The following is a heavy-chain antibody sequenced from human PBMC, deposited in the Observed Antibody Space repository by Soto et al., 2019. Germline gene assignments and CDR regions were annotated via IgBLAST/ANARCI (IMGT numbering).Heavy chain of an antibody. J-gene: IGHJ1*01. V-gene: IGHV3-11*01. CDR2: ISSSGSTI. Sequence: VQLVESGGGLVKPGGSLRLSCAASGFIFSDYYMTWIRQAPGKGLEWVSYISSSGSTIYYADSVKGRFTISRDNAKNSLYLQMNSLRADDTAVYYCARGGYCSSTSCYPQYSQHWGQGTLVTVSS. CDR3: ARGGYCSSTSCYPQYSQH. CDR1: GFIFSDYY. D-gene: IGHD2-2*01.